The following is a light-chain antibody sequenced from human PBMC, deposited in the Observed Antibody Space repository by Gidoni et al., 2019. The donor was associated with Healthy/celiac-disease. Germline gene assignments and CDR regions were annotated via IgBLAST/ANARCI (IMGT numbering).Light chain of an antibody. J-gene: IGLJ2*01. V-gene: IGLV3-19*01. CDR3: NSRDSSGNHVV. CDR2: GKN. CDR1: SLRSYY. Sequence: SSELTQDPAVSVALGQTVRITCQGDSLRSYYASWYQQKPGQAPVLVIYGKNNRPSGIPDRFSGSCSGNTCSLTIPGAQAEDEADYYCNSRDSSGNHVVFGGGTKLTVL.